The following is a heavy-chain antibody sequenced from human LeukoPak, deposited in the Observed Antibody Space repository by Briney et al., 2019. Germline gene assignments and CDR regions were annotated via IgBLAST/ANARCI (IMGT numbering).Heavy chain of an antibody. V-gene: IGHV4-59*02. CDR2: VSHTGTT. J-gene: IGHJ4*02. D-gene: IGHD3-10*01. CDR1: GFTVSSDS. CDR3: AREANYYGSGSYFEGTFDY. Sequence: GSLRLSCTVSGFTVSSDSMSWVRQSPGEGLEWMGYVSHTGTTDYNTSLKSRVTFSVDTSKNEFSLKLTSVTAEDTAVYYCAREANYYGSGSYFEGTFDYWGQGSLVTVSS.